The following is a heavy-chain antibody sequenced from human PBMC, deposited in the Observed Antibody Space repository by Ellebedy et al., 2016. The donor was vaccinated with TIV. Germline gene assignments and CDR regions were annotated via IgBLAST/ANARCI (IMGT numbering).Heavy chain of an antibody. CDR1: GFIFTNYW. CDR2: IYSGGST. CDR3: ARDPYGGNLLVY. J-gene: IGHJ4*02. D-gene: IGHD4-23*01. Sequence: GESLKISCTTFGFIFTNYWMSWVRQAPGKGLEWVSVIYSGGSTYYADSVKGRFTISRDNSKNTLYLQMNSLRAEDTAVYYCARDPYGGNLLVYWGQGTLVTVSS. V-gene: IGHV3-53*01.